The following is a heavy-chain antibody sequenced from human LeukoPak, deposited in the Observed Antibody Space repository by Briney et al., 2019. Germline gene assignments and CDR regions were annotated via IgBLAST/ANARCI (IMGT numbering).Heavy chain of an antibody. V-gene: IGHV3-30*02. CDR2: IRYDGSNE. J-gene: IGHJ4*02. CDR1: GLTFSSHG. CDR3: ARRGQDY. D-gene: IGHD3-10*01. Sequence: GGSLRLSCAASGLTFSSHGMHWVRQAPGKGLEWVSFIRYDGSNEYYGDSVKGRFTISRDNSKNTLYMQMNSLRGEDTAVYYCARRGQDYWGQGTLVTVSS.